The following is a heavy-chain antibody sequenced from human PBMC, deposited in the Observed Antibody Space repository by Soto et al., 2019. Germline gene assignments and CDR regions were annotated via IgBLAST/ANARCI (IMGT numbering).Heavy chain of an antibody. Sequence: VHLLESGGGLVQPGGSLRLSCEASGFTFGTYAMSWVRQAPGKGLDWVSGITGTGAHTYYTDSVKGRFTISRDNSKKTLYLQLNSLGADDTAVYYCAKGNGGGYFDLWGRGSLVTVSS. CDR1: GFTFGTYA. D-gene: IGHD2-21*01. CDR3: AKGNGGGYFDL. J-gene: IGHJ2*01. V-gene: IGHV3-23*01. CDR2: ITGTGAHT.